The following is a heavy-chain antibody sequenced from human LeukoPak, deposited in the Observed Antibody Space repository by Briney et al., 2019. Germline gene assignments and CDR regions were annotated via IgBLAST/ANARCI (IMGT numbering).Heavy chain of an antibody. J-gene: IGHJ4*02. V-gene: IGHV4-4*07. CDR3: AREGVAAAGTPVH. CDR1: GDSISSYY. Sequence: SETLSLTCTVSGDSISSYYWSWIRQPAGKGLEWIGRIHTSGSTNHNPSLTSRVTMSVDTSKNQFSLKLSSVTAADTAVYYCAREGVAAAGTPVHWGQGTLVTVSS. D-gene: IGHD6-13*01. CDR2: IHTSGST.